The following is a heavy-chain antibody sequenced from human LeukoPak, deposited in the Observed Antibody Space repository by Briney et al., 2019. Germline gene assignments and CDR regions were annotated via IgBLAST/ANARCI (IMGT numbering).Heavy chain of an antibody. CDR2: IIPIFGTA. D-gene: IGHD3-3*01. CDR1: GGTFSSYA. CDR3: ARVSSLDFWSGYPMDV. V-gene: IGHV1-69*13. J-gene: IGHJ6*02. Sequence: SVKVSCKASGGTFSSYAISWVRQAPGQGLEWMGGIIPIFGTANYAQKFQGRVTITADESTSTAYMELSSLRSEDTAVYYCARVSSLDFWSGYPMDVWGQGATVTVSS.